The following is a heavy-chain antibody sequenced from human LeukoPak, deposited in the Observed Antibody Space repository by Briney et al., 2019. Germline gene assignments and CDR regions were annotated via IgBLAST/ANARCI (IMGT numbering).Heavy chain of an antibody. J-gene: IGHJ4*02. CDR2: INPNSGGT. V-gene: IGHV1-2*02. CDR1: GYTFTSYY. Sequence: GASVKVSCKASGYTFTSYYMHWVRQAPGQGLEWMGWINPNSGGTNYAQKFQGRVTMTRDTSISTAYMELRSLRSDDTAVYYCARDRRWLQPDYWGQGTLVTVSS. CDR3: ARDRRWLQPDY. D-gene: IGHD5-24*01.